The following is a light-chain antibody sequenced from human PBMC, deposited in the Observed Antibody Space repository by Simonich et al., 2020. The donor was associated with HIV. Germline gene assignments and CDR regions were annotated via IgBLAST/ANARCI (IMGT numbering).Light chain of an antibody. V-gene: IGKV3D-20*02. CDR1: QSVSSSY. CDR3: QQRSNWRGT. CDR2: DAS. Sequence: EIVLTQSPGTLSLSPGERATLSCRASQSVSSSYLAWYQQKPGLAPRLLIYDASGRATGIPDRFSGIGSGTDFTLTISRLEPEDFAVYYCQQRSNWRGTFGPGTKVDIK. J-gene: IGKJ3*01.